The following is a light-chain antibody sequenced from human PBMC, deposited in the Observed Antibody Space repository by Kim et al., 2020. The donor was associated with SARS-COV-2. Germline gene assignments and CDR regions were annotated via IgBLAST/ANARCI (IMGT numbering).Light chain of an antibody. Sequence: SSELTQDPAVSVALGQTVRLTCQGDSLRNYYATWYRQRPGQAPTLVLYGKYDRPSGIPDRFSGSASGNTASLTITGAQAEDEGDYYCSSRDSTGDHVVFGGGTQLTVL. V-gene: IGLV3-19*01. CDR2: GKY. CDR1: SLRNYY. J-gene: IGLJ3*02. CDR3: SSRDSTGDHVV.